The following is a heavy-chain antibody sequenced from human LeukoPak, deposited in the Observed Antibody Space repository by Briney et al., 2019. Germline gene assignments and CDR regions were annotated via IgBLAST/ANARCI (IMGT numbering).Heavy chain of an antibody. V-gene: IGHV3-11*01. D-gene: IGHD5-24*01. Sequence: GGSLRLSCAASGFTFSDYYMSWIRQAPGKGLEWVSYISSSGSTIYYADSVKGRFTISRDNAKNSLYLQMNSLRAEDTAVYYCASVKEMATTYYFDYWGQGTLVTVSS. CDR1: GFTFSDYY. J-gene: IGHJ4*02. CDR3: ASVKEMATTYYFDY. CDR2: ISSSGSTI.